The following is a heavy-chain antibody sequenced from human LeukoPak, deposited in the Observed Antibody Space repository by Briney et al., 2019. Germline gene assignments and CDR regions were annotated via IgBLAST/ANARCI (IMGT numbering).Heavy chain of an antibody. CDR1: GFTFSSYW. V-gene: IGHV3-7*02. Sequence: PGGSLRLSCAASGFTFSSYWMRWARQAPGKGLEWVATIKEDGSEKYYVDSVKGRFTISRDNAKSSLYLQMNSLRAEDTAVYYCSRHTSSWHAMDVWGQGTTVTVSS. CDR2: IKEDGSEK. J-gene: IGHJ6*02. CDR3: SRHTSSWHAMDV. D-gene: IGHD6-13*01.